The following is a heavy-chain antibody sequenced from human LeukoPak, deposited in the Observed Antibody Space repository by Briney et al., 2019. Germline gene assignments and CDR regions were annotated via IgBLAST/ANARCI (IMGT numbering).Heavy chain of an antibody. D-gene: IGHD5-24*01. J-gene: IGHJ3*02. CDR1: GYTFTSYG. Sequence: ASVKVSCKASGYTFTSYGVTWVRQAPGQGLEWMGWISVYDGNTNYAQKLQGRVTITTDTSTSTAYMELGSLRPDDTAVDYCARVEDGYLSAFDIWGQGTMVTVSS. CDR2: ISVYDGNT. V-gene: IGHV1-18*01. CDR3: ARVEDGYLSAFDI.